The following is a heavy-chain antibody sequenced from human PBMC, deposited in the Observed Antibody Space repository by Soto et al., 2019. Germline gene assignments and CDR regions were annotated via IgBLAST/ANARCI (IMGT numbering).Heavy chain of an antibody. CDR3: ARGGSGYTWFNEF. CDR1: GGLFSSYP. D-gene: IGHD3-22*01. CDR2: IIAVFQTA. V-gene: IGHV1-69*01. Sequence: QAQLVQSGAEVKKPGSSVKVSCKASGGLFSSYPISWVRQVPGQGLEWMGGIIAVFQTASYTQRFQGRVTITADESTNTAYMELSSLRSEDTAIYYCARGGSGYTWFNEFWGQGTMVTVSS. J-gene: IGHJ4*02.